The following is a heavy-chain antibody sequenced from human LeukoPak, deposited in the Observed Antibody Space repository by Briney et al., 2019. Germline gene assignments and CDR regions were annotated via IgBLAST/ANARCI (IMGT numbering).Heavy chain of an antibody. D-gene: IGHD3-10*01. Sequence: SVKVSCKASGGTFSSYAISWVRQAPGQGLEWMGRIIPILSIANYAQKFQGRVTITADKSTSTAYMELSSLRSEDTAVYYCTHTMAIAANFDYWGQGTLVTVSS. CDR3: THTMAIAANFDY. V-gene: IGHV1-69*04. J-gene: IGHJ4*02. CDR2: IIPILSIA. CDR1: GGTFSSYA.